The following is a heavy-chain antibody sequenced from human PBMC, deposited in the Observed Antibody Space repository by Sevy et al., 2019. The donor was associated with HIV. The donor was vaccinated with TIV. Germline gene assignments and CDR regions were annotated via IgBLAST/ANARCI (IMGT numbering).Heavy chain of an antibody. CDR1: GFTFSSYA. CDR2: ISYDGSNK. CDR3: ARVKKGGDYDSSGYPDY. Sequence: GGSLRLSCAASGFTFSSYAMHWVRQAPGKGLEWVAVISYDGSNKYYADSVKGRFTISRDNSKNTLYLQMNSLRAEDTAMYYCARVKKGGDYDSSGYPDYWGQGTLVTVSS. V-gene: IGHV3-30-3*01. D-gene: IGHD3-22*01. J-gene: IGHJ4*02.